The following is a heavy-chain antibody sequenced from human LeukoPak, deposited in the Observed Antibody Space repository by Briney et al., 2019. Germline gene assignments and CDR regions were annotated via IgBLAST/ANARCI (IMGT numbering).Heavy chain of an antibody. Sequence: AGGSLRLSCAASGFTFSSYAMSWVRQAPGKGLECVSAISGSGGSTYYADSVKGRFTISKDNSKTTLYLQMNSLRAEDTAVYYCAKRVVTMVRGSGSDYWGQGTLVTVSS. CDR1: GFTFSSYA. V-gene: IGHV3-23*01. CDR3: AKRVVTMVRGSGSDY. CDR2: ISGSGGST. D-gene: IGHD3-10*01. J-gene: IGHJ4*02.